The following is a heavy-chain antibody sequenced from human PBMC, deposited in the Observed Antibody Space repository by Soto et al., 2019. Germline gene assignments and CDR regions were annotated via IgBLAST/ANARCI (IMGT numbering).Heavy chain of an antibody. CDR3: ATDSITIFGVVIIDRH. CDR1: GYPLTELC. D-gene: IGHD3-3*01. J-gene: IGHJ4*02. V-gene: IGHV1-24*01. Sequence: ASVKVSCKVSGYPLTELCIHWVRQAPGKGLEWMGGFDPEDGETIYAQKFQGRVTMTEDTSTDTAYMELSSLRSEDTAVYYCATDSITIFGVVIIDRHWGQGTLVTVSS. CDR2: FDPEDGET.